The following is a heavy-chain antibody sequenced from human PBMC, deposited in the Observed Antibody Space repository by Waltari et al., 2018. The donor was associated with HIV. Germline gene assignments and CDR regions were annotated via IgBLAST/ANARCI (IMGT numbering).Heavy chain of an antibody. CDR2: IDQSGAS. CDR1: GGSFSCFY. V-gene: IGHV4-34*02. Sequence: QVQLQQWGAGQVKPSETLSLTCLLSGGSFSCFYWTFVPTAPGQGLEWIGEIDQSGASRFNPALKRRITISMDTSRSHFAPKLSPVSPADTAVYYCARGPSLRAFRGNLYFNSSLDVWGQGTTVTVSS. J-gene: IGHJ6*02. CDR3: ARGPSLRAFRGNLYFNSSLDV. D-gene: IGHD1-1*01.